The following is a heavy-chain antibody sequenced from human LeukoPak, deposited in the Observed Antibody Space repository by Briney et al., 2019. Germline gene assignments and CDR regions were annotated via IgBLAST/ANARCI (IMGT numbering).Heavy chain of an antibody. J-gene: IGHJ4*02. CDR3: ARHKAALDY. CDR2: IYPGDSDT. V-gene: IGHV5-51*01. Sequence: GEALMISCKAAGYCITSYCSGWVRQLAGEGLEWLGIIYPGDSDTRYNPSFQCQVTISTDKTISTTYLQWSRLKAPDTAMYYCARHKAALDYWGQGTPVTVSS. D-gene: IGHD6-6*01. CDR1: GYCITSYC.